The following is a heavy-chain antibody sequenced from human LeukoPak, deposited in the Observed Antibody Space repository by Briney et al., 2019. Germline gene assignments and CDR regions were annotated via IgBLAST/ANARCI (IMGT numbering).Heavy chain of an antibody. Sequence: GGPLRLSCAASGFTFSNYAMSWVRQAPGKGLEWVSAISGSGVRTYYADSVKGRFTISRDNSKTTLYLQMNSPRAEDTAVYYCASEDVDYYDSSGLGYWGQGTLVTVSP. CDR1: GFTFSNYA. CDR3: ASEDVDYYDSSGLGY. V-gene: IGHV3-23*01. D-gene: IGHD3-22*01. J-gene: IGHJ4*02. CDR2: ISGSGVRT.